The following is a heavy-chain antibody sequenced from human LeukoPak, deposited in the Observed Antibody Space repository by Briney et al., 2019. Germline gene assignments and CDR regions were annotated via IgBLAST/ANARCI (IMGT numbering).Heavy chain of an antibody. CDR3: AKDATPALGTVYMDV. CDR1: GFTFSNYW. Sequence: GGSLRLSCAASGFTFSNYWMSWVRQAPGKGLEWVANIKQDGGEKYYVDSVEGRFTISRDNDKNSIYLQMNSLRAEDTAVYYCAKDATPALGTVYMDVWGKGTTVTISS. J-gene: IGHJ6*03. CDR2: IKQDGGEK. V-gene: IGHV3-7*01. D-gene: IGHD6-13*01.